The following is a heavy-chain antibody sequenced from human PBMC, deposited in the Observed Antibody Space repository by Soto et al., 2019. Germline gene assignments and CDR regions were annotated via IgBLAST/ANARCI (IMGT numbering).Heavy chain of an antibody. Sequence: SETLSLTCTVSGGSISSSSYYWGWIRQPPGKGLEWIGSIYYSGSTYYNPSLKSRVTISVDTSKNQFSLKLSSVTAADTAVYYCARAQANIVVVPAAMQPGYYYYYMDVWGKGTTVTVSS. D-gene: IGHD2-2*01. CDR3: ARAQANIVVVPAAMQPGYYYYYMDV. CDR2: IYYSGST. V-gene: IGHV4-39*07. CDR1: GGSISSSSYY. J-gene: IGHJ6*03.